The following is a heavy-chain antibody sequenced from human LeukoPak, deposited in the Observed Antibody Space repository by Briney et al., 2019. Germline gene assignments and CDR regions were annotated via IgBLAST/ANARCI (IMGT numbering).Heavy chain of an antibody. Sequence: PGGSLRLSCAASGFTFSSYSMNWVRQAPGKGLEWVSYISSSSSTIYYADSVKGRFTISRDNAKNSLYLQMNSLRAEDTAVYYCARGHCSSTSCPKLNWFDPWGQGTLVTVSS. D-gene: IGHD2-2*01. V-gene: IGHV3-48*01. CDR3: ARGHCSSTSCPKLNWFDP. J-gene: IGHJ5*02. CDR2: ISSSSSTI. CDR1: GFTFSSYS.